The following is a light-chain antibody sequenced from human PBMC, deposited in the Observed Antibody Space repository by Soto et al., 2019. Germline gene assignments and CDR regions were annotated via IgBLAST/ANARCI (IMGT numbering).Light chain of an antibody. CDR3: QQYNNWHPYT. CDR2: GAA. J-gene: IGKJ2*01. V-gene: IGKV3-15*01. Sequence: EIVMTQSPATLSVFPGERATLSCRASQSVSSNLAWYQQKPGQAPRLLIYGAATRATAITSRVSGSGSGTEFSLTISSLQSEDFAVYYCQQYNNWHPYTFGQGTKLEIK. CDR1: QSVSSN.